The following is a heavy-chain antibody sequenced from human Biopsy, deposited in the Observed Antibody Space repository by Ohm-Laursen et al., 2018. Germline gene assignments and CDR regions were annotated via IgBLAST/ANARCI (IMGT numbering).Heavy chain of an antibody. J-gene: IGHJ6*02. Sequence: SETLSLTCTVSGDSISSYYWSWIRQPPGKGLEWIGYVYYTGSTDYNPSLQSRVTISVDTSKNQLSLTLRSVTAADTAVYYCARDLPSSYYYAMDVWGQGTTVTVSS. V-gene: IGHV4-59*12. CDR2: VYYTGST. CDR3: ARDLPSSYYYAMDV. CDR1: GDSISSYY.